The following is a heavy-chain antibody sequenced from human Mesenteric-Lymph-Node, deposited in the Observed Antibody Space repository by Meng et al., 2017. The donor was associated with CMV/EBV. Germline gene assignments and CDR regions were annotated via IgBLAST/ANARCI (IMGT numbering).Heavy chain of an antibody. V-gene: IGHV3-48*04. CDR2: ISGPSDTI. Sequence: GESLKISCAASGFTFSSYSMNWVRQAPGKGLDWVSYISGPSDTIYYADSVKGRFTISRDNAYNSLYLQMNGLRAEDTAVYYCARERRGLQYNWFDPWGQGTLVTVSS. D-gene: IGHD4-11*01. CDR3: ARERRGLQYNWFDP. J-gene: IGHJ5*02. CDR1: GFTFSSYS.